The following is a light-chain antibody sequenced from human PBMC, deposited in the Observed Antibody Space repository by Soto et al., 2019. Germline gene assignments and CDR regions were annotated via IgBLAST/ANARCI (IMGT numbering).Light chain of an antibody. V-gene: IGLV2-8*01. CDR2: EVS. CDR1: SSDVGGYNY. CDR3: SSYAGSNMGV. Sequence: QSALTQPPSASGSPGQSVTISCTGTSSDVGGYNYVSWYQQHPGKAPKLMIYEVSKRPSGVPDRFSGSKSGNTASLTVSGLQAEDEADYYCSSYAGSNMGVFGTETKLTVL. J-gene: IGLJ1*01.